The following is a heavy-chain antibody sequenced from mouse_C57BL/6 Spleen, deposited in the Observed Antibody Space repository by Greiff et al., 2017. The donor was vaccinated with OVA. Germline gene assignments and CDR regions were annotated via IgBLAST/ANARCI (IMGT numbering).Heavy chain of an antibody. D-gene: IGHD2-4*01. V-gene: IGHV5-9-1*02. CDR2: ISSGGDYI. CDR3: TRVYDYDREYFDY. J-gene: IGHJ2*01. Sequence: EVKVVESGEGLVKPGGSLKLSCAASGFTFSSYAMSWVRQTPEKRLEWVAYISSGGDYIYYADTVKGRFTISRDNARNTLYLQMSSLKSEDTAMYYCTRVYDYDREYFDYWGQGTTLTVSS. CDR1: GFTFSSYA.